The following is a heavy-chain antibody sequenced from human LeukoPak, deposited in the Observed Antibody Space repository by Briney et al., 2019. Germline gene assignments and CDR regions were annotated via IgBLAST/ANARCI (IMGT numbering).Heavy chain of an antibody. CDR3: ARRAITMVRRVSPCFDY. CDR1: GGSFSGYY. J-gene: IGHJ4*02. Sequence: PSETLSLTCAVYGGSFSGYYWSWIRQPPGKGLEWIGEINHSGSTNYNPSLKSRVTISVDTSKNQFSLKLSSVTAADTAVYYCARRAITMVRRVSPCFDYWGQGTLVTVSS. CDR2: INHSGST. D-gene: IGHD3-10*01. V-gene: IGHV4-34*01.